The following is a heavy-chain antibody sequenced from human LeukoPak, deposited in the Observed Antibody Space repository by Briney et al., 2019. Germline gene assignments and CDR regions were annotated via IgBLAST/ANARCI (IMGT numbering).Heavy chain of an antibody. D-gene: IGHD6-19*01. V-gene: IGHV3-9*03. J-gene: IGHJ3*02. CDR3: AKEEGSGWYHDAFDI. CDR2: ISWNSGSI. Sequence: GGSLRLSCAASGFTFSSYAMCWVRQAPGKGLEWVSGISWNSGSIGYADSVEGRFTISRDNAKNSLYLQMNSLRAEDMALYYCAKEEGSGWYHDAFDIWGQGTMVTVSS. CDR1: GFTFSSYA.